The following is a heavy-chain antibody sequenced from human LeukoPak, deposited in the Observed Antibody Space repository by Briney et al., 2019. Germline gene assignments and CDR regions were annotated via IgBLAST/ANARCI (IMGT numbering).Heavy chain of an antibody. CDR1: GYTFTSYD. Sequence: ASVKVSCKASGYTFTSYDINWVRQATGQGLEWMGWMNLNSGNTGYAQKFQGRVTMTRNTSISTAYMELSSLRSEDTAVYYCARVAYSSSYYYYYYMDVWGKGTTVTVSS. CDR3: ARVAYSSSYYYYYYMDV. CDR2: MNLNSGNT. V-gene: IGHV1-8*01. J-gene: IGHJ6*03. D-gene: IGHD6-6*01.